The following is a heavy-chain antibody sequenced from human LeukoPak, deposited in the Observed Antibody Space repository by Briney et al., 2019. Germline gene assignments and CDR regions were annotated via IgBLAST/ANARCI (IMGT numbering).Heavy chain of an antibody. V-gene: IGHV3-23*01. J-gene: IGHJ3*01. CDR3: AKGGRWDYYDSSH. D-gene: IGHD3-22*01. Sequence: GGSLRLSCAASGFTFSNYAMSWVRQAPGKGLEWVSAISGRAGSPYYADSVKGRFTISRDNSKNTLYLQMNSLRAEDTAVYYCAKGGRWDYYDSSHWGQGTKVTVSP. CDR1: GFTFSNYA. CDR2: ISGRAGSP.